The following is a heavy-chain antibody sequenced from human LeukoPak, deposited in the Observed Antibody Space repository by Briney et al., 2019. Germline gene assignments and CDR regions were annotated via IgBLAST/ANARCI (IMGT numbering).Heavy chain of an antibody. CDR2: ISSAGSGK. V-gene: IGHV3-30*18. Sequence: GGSLRLSCTTTGFTFSSYGMHWVRQAPGKGLEWVAVISSAGSGKHSAESVKGRFTISRDNSKNTLYLQMNSLRAEDTAVYYCAKDLTGGNYYLDYWGQGTLVTVSS. CDR1: GFTFSSYG. D-gene: IGHD1-26*01. CDR3: AKDLTGGNYYLDY. J-gene: IGHJ4*02.